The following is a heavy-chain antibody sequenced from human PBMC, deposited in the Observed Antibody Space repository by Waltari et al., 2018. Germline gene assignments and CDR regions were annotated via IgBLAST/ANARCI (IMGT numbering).Heavy chain of an antibody. D-gene: IGHD5-12*01. CDR3: ARDHSGYDYGPQYYYYYYGMDV. CDR1: GYTFTSYG. V-gene: IGHV1-18*01. Sequence: QVQLVQSGAEVKKPGASVKVSCKASGYTFTSYGISWVRQAPGQRLEWMGWISAYNGGTNYAQKFQGRVTMTRDTSISTAYMELSRLRSDDTAVYYCARDHSGYDYGPQYYYYYYGMDVWGQGTTVTVSS. CDR2: ISAYNGGT. J-gene: IGHJ6*02.